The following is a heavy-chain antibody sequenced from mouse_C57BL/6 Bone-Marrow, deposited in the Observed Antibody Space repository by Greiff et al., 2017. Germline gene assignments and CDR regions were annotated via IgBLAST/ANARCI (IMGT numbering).Heavy chain of an antibody. CDR2: IDPSDSYT. D-gene: IGHD2-5*01. V-gene: IGHV1-50*01. J-gene: IGHJ1*03. CDR1: GYTFTSYW. CDR3: ARGTFSNYWYFDV. Sequence: QVQLQQSGAELVKPGASVKLSCKASGYTFTSYWMQWVKQRPGQGLEWIGEIDPSDSYTNYNQKFEGKATLTVDTSSSTAYMQLSSLTSEDSAVYYCARGTFSNYWYFDVWGTGTTVTVSS.